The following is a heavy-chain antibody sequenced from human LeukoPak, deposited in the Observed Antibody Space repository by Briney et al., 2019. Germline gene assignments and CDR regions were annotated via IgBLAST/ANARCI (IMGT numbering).Heavy chain of an antibody. Sequence: GGSLRLSCAASGFTFSSYSMNWVRQAPGKGLEWVSSISSSSSYIYYADSVKGRFTISRDNAKNSLYLQMNSLRAEDTAVYYCARDGFTYYDFWSGYSQDYFDYWGQGTLVTVSS. V-gene: IGHV3-21*01. D-gene: IGHD3-3*01. CDR3: ARDGFTYYDFWSGYSQDYFDY. CDR2: ISSSSSYI. J-gene: IGHJ4*02. CDR1: GFTFSSYS.